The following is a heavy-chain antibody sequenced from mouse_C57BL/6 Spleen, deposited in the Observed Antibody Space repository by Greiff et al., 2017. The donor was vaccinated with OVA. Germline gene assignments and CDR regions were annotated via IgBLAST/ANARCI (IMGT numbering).Heavy chain of an antibody. J-gene: IGHJ2*01. CDR2: IDPSDSYT. CDR1: GYTFTSYW. V-gene: IGHV1-69*01. CDR3: ARSAGSDAYFDY. D-gene: IGHD3-1*01. Sequence: VQLQQPGAELVMPGASVKLSCKASGYTFTSYWMHWVKQRPGQGLEWIGEIDPSDSYTNYNQKFKGKSTLTVDKSSSTAYMQLSSLTSEDSAVYYCARSAGSDAYFDYWGQGTTLTVSS.